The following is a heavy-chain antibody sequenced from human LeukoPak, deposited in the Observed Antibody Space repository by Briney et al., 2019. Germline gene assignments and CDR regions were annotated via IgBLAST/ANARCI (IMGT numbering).Heavy chain of an antibody. CDR3: ARDRARVSDY. CDR1: GFTFSSYG. CDR2: ISSDSNYI. V-gene: IGHV3-21*06. J-gene: IGHJ4*02. Sequence: GGSLRLSCAASGFTFSSYGMHWVRQAPGKGLEWVSAISSDSNYIYYTDSVKGRFTISRDNAKNSLYLQMNSLRAEDTAVYYCARDRARVSDYWGQGTLVTVSS. D-gene: IGHD3-22*01.